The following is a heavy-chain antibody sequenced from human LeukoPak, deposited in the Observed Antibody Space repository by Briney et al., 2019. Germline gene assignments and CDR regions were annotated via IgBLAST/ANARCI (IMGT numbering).Heavy chain of an antibody. Sequence: GSSVKVSCKASGGTFSSYAISWVRQAPGQGLEWMGGIIPIFGTANYAQKFQGRVTITADKSTSTAYMELSSLRSEDTAVYYCARGRKPSESGYFDYWGQGTLVTVSS. V-gene: IGHV1-69*06. D-gene: IGHD3-10*01. CDR3: ARGRKPSESGYFDY. CDR1: GGTFSSYA. J-gene: IGHJ4*02. CDR2: IIPIFGTA.